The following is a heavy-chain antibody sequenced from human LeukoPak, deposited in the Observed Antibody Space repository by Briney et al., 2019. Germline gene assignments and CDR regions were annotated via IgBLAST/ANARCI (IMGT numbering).Heavy chain of an antibody. CDR3: AAHRGLWFGESVNWFDP. Sequence: PSETLSLTCTVSGGSISSGGYYWSWMRQHPGKGLEWIGYIYYSGSTYYNPSLKSRVTISVDTSKNQFSLKLSSVTAADTAVYYCAAHRGLWFGESVNWFDPWGQGTLVTVSS. J-gene: IGHJ5*02. CDR2: IYYSGST. CDR1: GGSISSGGYY. D-gene: IGHD3-10*01. V-gene: IGHV4-31*03.